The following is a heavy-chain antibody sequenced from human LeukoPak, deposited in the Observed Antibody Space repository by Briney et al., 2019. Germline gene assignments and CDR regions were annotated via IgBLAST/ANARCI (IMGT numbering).Heavy chain of an antibody. V-gene: IGHV7-4-1*02. CDR2: INTNTGNP. J-gene: IGHJ6*02. CDR1: GYTFTSYG. Sequence: ASVKVSCKASGYTFTSYGISWVRQAPGQGLEWMGWINTNTGNPTYAQGFTGRFVFSLDTSVSTAYLQISSLKAEDTAVYYCARVLEYSKKRGSYGMDVWGQGTTVTVSS. CDR3: ARVLEYSKKRGSYGMDV. D-gene: IGHD5-18*01.